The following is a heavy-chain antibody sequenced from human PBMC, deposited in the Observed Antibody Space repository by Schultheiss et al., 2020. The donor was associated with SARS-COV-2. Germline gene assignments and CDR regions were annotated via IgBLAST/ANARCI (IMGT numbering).Heavy chain of an antibody. D-gene: IGHD3-3*01. Sequence: GGSLRLSCAASGFTFSSYAMNWVRQAPGKGLEWVSYISSSSSTIYYADSVKGRFTISRDNAKNSLYLQMNSLRAEDTAVYYCAKEFSFGVVVGYYFDYWGQGTLVTVSS. V-gene: IGHV3-48*01. J-gene: IGHJ4*02. CDR1: GFTFSSYA. CDR3: AKEFSFGVVVGYYFDY. CDR2: ISSSSSTI.